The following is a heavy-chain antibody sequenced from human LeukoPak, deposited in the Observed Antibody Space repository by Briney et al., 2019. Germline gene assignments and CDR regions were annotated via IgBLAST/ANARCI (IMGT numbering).Heavy chain of an antibody. CDR3: ARSPQSQWLYAHFDY. CDR2: INWNSNSV. CDR1: GFTFDDYA. Sequence: GRSLRLSCAASGFTFDDYAMHWVRQAPGKGLEGVSGINWNSNSVGYADSVKGRFTISRDNAKNSVYLQMNSLRAEDMAFYFCARSPQSQWLYAHFDYWGQGTLVTVSS. D-gene: IGHD3-22*01. V-gene: IGHV3-9*03. J-gene: IGHJ4*02.